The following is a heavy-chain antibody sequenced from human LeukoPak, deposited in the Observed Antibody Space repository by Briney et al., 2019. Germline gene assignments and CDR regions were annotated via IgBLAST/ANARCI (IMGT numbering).Heavy chain of an antibody. Sequence: GESLKISCKGSRSSFTDYWIGWVRQMPGKGLEWVAIIYPGDSDTKYSPSFQGQVTISAERSISTVYLQWSSLQASDTAMYYCTRLIGSGWYFDYWGQGTLVTVSS. CDR2: IYPGDSDT. V-gene: IGHV5-51*01. J-gene: IGHJ4*02. CDR1: RSSFTDYW. D-gene: IGHD3-10*01. CDR3: TRLIGSGWYFDY.